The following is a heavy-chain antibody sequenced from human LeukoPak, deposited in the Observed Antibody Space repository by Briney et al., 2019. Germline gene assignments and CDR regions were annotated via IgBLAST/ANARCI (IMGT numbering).Heavy chain of an antibody. D-gene: IGHD1-26*01. J-gene: IGHJ5*02. Sequence: GASVKVSCKASGGTFSSYAISWVRQAPGQGLEWMGGIIPIFGTANYAQKFQGRVTITTDESTSTAYMELSSLRSEDTAVYYCATGAPNWFDPWGQGTLVTVSS. CDR3: ATGAPNWFDP. V-gene: IGHV1-69*05. CDR1: GGTFSSYA. CDR2: IIPIFGTA.